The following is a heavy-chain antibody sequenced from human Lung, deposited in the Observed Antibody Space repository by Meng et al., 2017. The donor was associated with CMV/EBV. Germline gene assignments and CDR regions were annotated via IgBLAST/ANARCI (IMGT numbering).Heavy chain of an antibody. V-gene: IGHV3-9*01. CDR1: GFTFDDYA. Sequence: SCAASGFTFDDYAMHWVRQAPGKGLEWVSGISWNSGSIGYADSVKGRFTISRDNAKNSLYLQMNSPRAEDTALYYCAKWDGYTIPGGYGMDVWGQGPTVTVSS. J-gene: IGHJ6*02. D-gene: IGHD5-24*01. CDR2: ISWNSGSI. CDR3: AKWDGYTIPGGYGMDV.